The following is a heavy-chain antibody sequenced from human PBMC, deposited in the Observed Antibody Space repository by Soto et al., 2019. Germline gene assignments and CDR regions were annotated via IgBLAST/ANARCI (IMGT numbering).Heavy chain of an antibody. D-gene: IGHD2-15*01. CDR1: EFTFSSYA. CDR3: AKGTTAVYCFDF. CDR2: ISATGGSA. Sequence: DVQLLESGGGLVQPGGSLRLSCAASEFTFSSYAMSWVRQAPGKGLEWVSAISATGGSAFYADSVKGRFTISRDNSKNTVFLQIDSLVTEDTAVYYCAKGTTAVYCFDFWGQGTLVTVSS. V-gene: IGHV3-23*01. J-gene: IGHJ4*02.